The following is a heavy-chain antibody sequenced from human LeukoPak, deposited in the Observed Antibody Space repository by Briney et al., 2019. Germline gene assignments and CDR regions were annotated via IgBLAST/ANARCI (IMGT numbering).Heavy chain of an antibody. CDR1: GGTFSSYE. CDR2: IIPMFGTA. Sequence: SVKVSCKASGGTFSSYEISWVRQAPGQGLEWMGGIIPMFGTANYAQKFQGRVTITADESTSTAYMELSSLRSEDTAVYYCAYGDYGAFDIWGQGTMVTVSS. J-gene: IGHJ3*02. V-gene: IGHV1-69*13. D-gene: IGHD4-17*01. CDR3: AYGDYGAFDI.